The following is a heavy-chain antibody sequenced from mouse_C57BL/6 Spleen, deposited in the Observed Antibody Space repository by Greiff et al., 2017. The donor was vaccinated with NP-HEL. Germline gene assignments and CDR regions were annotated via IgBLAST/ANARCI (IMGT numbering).Heavy chain of an antibody. J-gene: IGHJ3*01. D-gene: IGHD1-1*01. V-gene: IGHV5-6*02. CDR3: ARLCGSSFAY. CDR1: GFTFSSYG. CDR2: ISSGGSYT. Sequence: DVKLVESGGDLVKPGGSLKLSCAASGFTFSSYGMSWVRQTPDKRMEWVATISSGGSYTYYPDSVKGRFTISRDNAKNTLYLQMSSLKSEDTAMYYCARLCGSSFAYWGQGTLVTVSA.